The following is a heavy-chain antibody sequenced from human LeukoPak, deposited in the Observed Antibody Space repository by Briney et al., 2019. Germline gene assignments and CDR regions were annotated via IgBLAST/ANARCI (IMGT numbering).Heavy chain of an antibody. CDR1: GFTFSSYS. V-gene: IGHV3-21*01. Sequence: PGGSLRLSCAASGFTFSSYSMNWVRQAPGKGLEWVSSISSSSSYIYYADSVKGRFTISRDNAKNSLYLQMNSLRAEDTAVYYCAREGSYCSSTSCYTGISYYYYYGMDVWGQGTTVTVSS. J-gene: IGHJ6*02. CDR3: AREGSYCSSTSCYTGISYYYYYGMDV. D-gene: IGHD2-2*02. CDR2: ISSSSSYI.